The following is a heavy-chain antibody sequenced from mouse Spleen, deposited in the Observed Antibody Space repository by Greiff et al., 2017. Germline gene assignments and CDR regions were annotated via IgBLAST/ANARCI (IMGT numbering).Heavy chain of an antibody. J-gene: IGHJ4*01. CDR1: GYNFTSYW. D-gene: IGHD1-1*02. CDR2: IYPGSGST. V-gene: IGHV1-55*01. CDR3: ARYGYAMDY. Sequence: QVQLKQPGAELVKPGTSVKLSCKASGYNFTSYWINWVKLRPGQGLEWIGDIYPGSGSTNYNEKFKSKATLTVDTSSSTAYMQLSSLASEDSALYYCARYGYAMDYWGQGTSVTVSS.